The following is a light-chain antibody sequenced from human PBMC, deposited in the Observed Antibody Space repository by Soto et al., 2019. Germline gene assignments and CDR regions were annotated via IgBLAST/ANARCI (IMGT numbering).Light chain of an antibody. Sequence: EIVLTHSPGTLSLSPGERATLACRASQNVSSSYLAWYQQKPGQAPRLLIYGASSSATGIPDIFSGSGSGTDLTRNISRLEPEDFAVYYCQQYVSSPRVTFLGGTKVDIK. J-gene: IGKJ4*01. CDR2: GAS. V-gene: IGKV3-20*01. CDR3: QQYVSSPRVT. CDR1: QNVSSSY.